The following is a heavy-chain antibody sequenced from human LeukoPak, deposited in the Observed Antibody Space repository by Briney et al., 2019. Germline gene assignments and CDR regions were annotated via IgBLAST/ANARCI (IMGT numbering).Heavy chain of an antibody. Sequence: GRSLRLSCAASGFTFSSYAMHWVRQAPGKGLEWVAVISYDGSNKYYADSVKGRFTISRDNSKNTLYLQMNSLRAEDTAVYYCARAGLGYCSSTSCYTGIDYWGQGTLVTVSS. V-gene: IGHV3-30-3*01. J-gene: IGHJ4*02. CDR2: ISYDGSNK. D-gene: IGHD2-2*02. CDR1: GFTFSSYA. CDR3: ARAGLGYCSSTSCYTGIDY.